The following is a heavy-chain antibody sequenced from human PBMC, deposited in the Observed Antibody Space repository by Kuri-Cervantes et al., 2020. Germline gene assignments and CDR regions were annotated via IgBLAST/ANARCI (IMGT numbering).Heavy chain of an antibody. CDR1: GGSISSSSYY. V-gene: IGHV4-39*01. CDR2: IYYSGST. J-gene: IGHJ4*02. D-gene: IGHD1-26*01. CDR3: ASTNIVGGDY. Sequence: SETLSLTCTVSGGSISSSSYYWGWIRQPPGKGLEWIGSIYYSGSTYYNPSPKSRVTISVDTSKDQFSLKLSSVTAADTAVYYCASTNIVGGDYWGQGTLVTVSS.